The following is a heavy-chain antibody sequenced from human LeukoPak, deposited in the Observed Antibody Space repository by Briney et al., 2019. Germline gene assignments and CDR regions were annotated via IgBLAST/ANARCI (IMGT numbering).Heavy chain of an antibody. V-gene: IGHV1-2*02. D-gene: IGHD3-10*01. Sequence: ASVKVSCKASGYTFTGYYMHWVRQAPGQGLEWMGWINPNSGGTNYAQKFQGRVTMTRDTSISTAYMELSRLRSDGTAVYYCARDYPFITMVRGVIRYWFDPWGQGTLVTVSS. CDR1: GYTFTGYY. CDR2: INPNSGGT. CDR3: ARDYPFITMVRGVIRYWFDP. J-gene: IGHJ5*02.